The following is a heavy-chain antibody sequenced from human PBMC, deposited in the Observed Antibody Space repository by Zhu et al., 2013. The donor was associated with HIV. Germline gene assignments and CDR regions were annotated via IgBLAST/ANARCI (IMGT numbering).Heavy chain of an antibody. Sequence: QVQLVQSGAEVKKPGASVKVSCKASGYTFTGYYMYWVRQAPGQGLEWMGWINPNSGGTNYAQKFQGRVTMTRDTSISTAYMELSSLRSEDTAVYYCARQQQLAAFDIVGPRDNGHRLF. CDR3: ARQQQLAAFDI. CDR2: INPNSGGT. J-gene: IGHJ3*02. CDR1: GYTFTGYY. V-gene: IGHV1-2*02. D-gene: IGHD6-13*01.